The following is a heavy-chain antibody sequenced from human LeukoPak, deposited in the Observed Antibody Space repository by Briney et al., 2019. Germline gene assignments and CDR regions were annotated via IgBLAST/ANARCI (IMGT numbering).Heavy chain of an antibody. Sequence: SETLSLTCAVYGGPFGGYYWSWIRQPPGKGLEWIGEINHSGSTNYNPSLKSRVTISVDTSKNQFSLKLSSVTAADTAFYYCARGLSAIVYWGQGTLVTVSS. D-gene: IGHD2-15*01. CDR3: ARGLSAIVY. V-gene: IGHV4-34*01. CDR1: GGPFGGYY. CDR2: INHSGST. J-gene: IGHJ4*02.